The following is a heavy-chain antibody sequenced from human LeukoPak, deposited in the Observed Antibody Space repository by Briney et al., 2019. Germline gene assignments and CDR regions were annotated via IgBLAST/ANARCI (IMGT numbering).Heavy chain of an antibody. Sequence: ASVTVSCTASGYTFNSYGFTWVRQAPGQGLEWMGWISPYNGKTHFAQDLQGRVTMTTDTSTNTAYMELRSLRSDDTAVYYCARAGYCSGGSCYSRWFDPWGQGTLVTVSS. J-gene: IGHJ5*02. CDR1: GYTFNSYG. CDR3: ARAGYCSGGSCYSRWFDP. D-gene: IGHD2-15*01. CDR2: ISPYNGKT. V-gene: IGHV1-18*01.